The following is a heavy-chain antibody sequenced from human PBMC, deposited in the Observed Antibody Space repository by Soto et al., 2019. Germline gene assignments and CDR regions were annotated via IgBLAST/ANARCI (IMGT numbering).Heavy chain of an antibody. V-gene: IGHV3-23*01. CDR1: GFTFSINA. CDR3: VKGYWKGDV. Sequence: EVKLLESGGGLVQPGGSLRLSCAASGFTFSINAMNWVRQAPGNGLEWVSAISGSGGSRQYADSVKGRFTISRDNSKNTLYLQMNSLRDEDTAVYHCVKGYWKGDVWGQGTTVTVSS. J-gene: IGHJ6*02. D-gene: IGHD1-1*01. CDR2: ISGSGGSR.